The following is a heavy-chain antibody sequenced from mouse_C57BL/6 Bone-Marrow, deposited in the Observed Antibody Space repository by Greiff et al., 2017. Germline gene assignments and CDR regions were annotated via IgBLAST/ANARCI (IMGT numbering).Heavy chain of an antibody. CDR1: GFNIKDAY. Sequence: EVQLQESGAELVRPGASVKLSCTASGFNIKDAYMHWVKQRPEQGLEWIGWIDPENGDTEYASKFQGKATITADTSSNTAYLQLSSLTSEDTAVYYCTTGTVVATEYFDVWGTGTTVTVSS. V-gene: IGHV14-4*01. CDR2: IDPENGDT. D-gene: IGHD1-1*01. J-gene: IGHJ1*03. CDR3: TTGTVVATEYFDV.